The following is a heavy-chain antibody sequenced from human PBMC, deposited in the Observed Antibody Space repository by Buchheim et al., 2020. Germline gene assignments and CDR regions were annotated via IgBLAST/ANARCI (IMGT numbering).Heavy chain of an antibody. D-gene: IGHD3-16*02. V-gene: IGHV1-69*04. CDR2: IIPILGIA. CDR3: ARAGGDYVWGSYRYIGWFDP. J-gene: IGHJ5*02. Sequence: QVQLVQSGAEVKKPGSSVKVSCKASGGTFSSYAISWVRQAPGQGLEWMGRIIPILGIANYAQKFQGRVTITADKSTSTAYMEMSSLRSEDTAVYYCARAGGDYVWGSYRYIGWFDPWGQGTL. CDR1: GGTFSSYA.